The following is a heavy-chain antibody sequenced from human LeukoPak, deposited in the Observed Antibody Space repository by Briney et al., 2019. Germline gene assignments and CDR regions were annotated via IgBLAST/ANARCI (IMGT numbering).Heavy chain of an antibody. CDR3: ARGSGDPHFDY. CDR2: IYPGDSDT. D-gene: IGHD2-15*01. J-gene: IGHJ4*02. CDR1: GYSFTTNW. Sequence: GESLKISCKGSGYSFTTNWIGWVRQMPGKGLEWMGIIYPGDSDTRYSPSFQGQVTMSADTSINTAYLQWSSLKASDTVIYFCARGSGDPHFDYWGQGTLVTVSS. V-gene: IGHV5-51*01.